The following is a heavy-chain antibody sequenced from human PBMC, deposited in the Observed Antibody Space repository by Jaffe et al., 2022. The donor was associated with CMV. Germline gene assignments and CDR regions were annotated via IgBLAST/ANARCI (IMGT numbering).Heavy chain of an antibody. CDR1: GYTFANYG. CDR2: ISAYNGDT. Sequence: QVQLVQSGAEMKKPGASVKVSCKASGYTFANYGITWVRQAPGQGLEWMAWISAYNGDTNYAHKLQGRITVTRDTATSTAYMELRSLRSDDTAVYYCARDASDHGLDYWGQGTLVTVSS. J-gene: IGHJ4*02. CDR3: ARDASDHGLDY. V-gene: IGHV1-18*04. D-gene: IGHD2-8*01.